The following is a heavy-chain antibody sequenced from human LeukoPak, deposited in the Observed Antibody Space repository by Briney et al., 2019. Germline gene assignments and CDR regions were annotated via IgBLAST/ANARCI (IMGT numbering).Heavy chain of an antibody. CDR1: GFTFSIYA. J-gene: IGHJ4*02. V-gene: IGHV3-23*01. CDR3: AKDPMVRGSTYDY. Sequence: GGSLRLSCAASGFTFSIYAMSWFRQAPAKGLEWISAISGRGTTYYADSVKGRFTISRDNSKNTLYLQMNSLRAEDTAVYYCAKDPMVRGSTYDYWGQGTLVTVSS. D-gene: IGHD3-10*01. CDR2: ISGRGTT.